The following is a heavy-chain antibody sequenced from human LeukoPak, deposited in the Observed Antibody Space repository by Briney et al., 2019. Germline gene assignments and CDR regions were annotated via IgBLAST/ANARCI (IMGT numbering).Heavy chain of an antibody. V-gene: IGHV4-31*03. J-gene: IGHJ3*02. CDR2: IYYSGST. D-gene: IGHD4-17*01. CDR3: ARSTTVTGAFDI. CDR1: GGSISSGGYY. Sequence: SETLSLTCTVSGGSISSGGYYWSWIRQHPGKGLEWIGYIYYSGSTYYNPSLKSRVTISVDTSKNQFSLKPSSVTAADTAMYYCARSTTVTGAFDIWGQGTMVTVSS.